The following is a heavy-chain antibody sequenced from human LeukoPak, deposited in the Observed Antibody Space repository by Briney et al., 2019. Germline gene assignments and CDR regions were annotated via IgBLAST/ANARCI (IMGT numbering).Heavy chain of an antibody. CDR2: IIPILGIA. J-gene: IGHJ4*02. V-gene: IGHV1-69*04. CDR3: ARGDYYGSGSYYEFDY. Sequence: SVKVSCKASGGTFSSYAISWVRQAPGQGLEWMGRIIPILGIANYAQKFQGRVTITADKPTSTAYMELSSLRSEDTAVYYCARGDYYGSGSYYEFDYWGQGTLVTVSS. D-gene: IGHD3-10*01. CDR1: GGTFSSYA.